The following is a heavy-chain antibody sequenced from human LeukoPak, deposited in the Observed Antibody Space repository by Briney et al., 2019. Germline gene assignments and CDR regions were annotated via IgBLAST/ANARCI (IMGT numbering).Heavy chain of an antibody. V-gene: IGHV1-8*01. D-gene: IGHD4-23*01. CDR3: ARPGVYGGNSGLGH. Sequence: ASVKVSCKTSGYTFTNYDINWVRQATGQGPEWMGWMSPNSGNAGYAQKFQGRVTMTRNTSISTAYMELSSLRSEDTAVYYCARPGVYGGNSGLGHWGQGTLVTVSS. J-gene: IGHJ5*02. CDR1: GYTFTNYD. CDR2: MSPNSGNA.